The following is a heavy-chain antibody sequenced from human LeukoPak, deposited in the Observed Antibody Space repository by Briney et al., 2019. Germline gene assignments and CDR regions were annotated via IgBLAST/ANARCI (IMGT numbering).Heavy chain of an antibody. CDR2: FDPEDGET. V-gene: IGHV1-24*01. D-gene: IGHD4/OR15-4a*01. CDR1: GYTLTELS. Sequence: ASVKVSCKVSGYTLTELSMHWVRQAPGKGLEWMGGFDPEDGETIYVQKFQGRVTMTEDTSTDTAYMELSSLRSEDTAVYYCATHTVLTTLPFDAFDIWGQGTMVTVSS. CDR3: ATHTVLTTLPFDAFDI. J-gene: IGHJ3*02.